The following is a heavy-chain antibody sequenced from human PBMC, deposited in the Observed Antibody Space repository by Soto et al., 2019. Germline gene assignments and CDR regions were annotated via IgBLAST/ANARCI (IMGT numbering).Heavy chain of an antibody. CDR2: ITSSGATV. J-gene: IGHJ4*02. D-gene: IGHD1-26*01. Sequence: SLRLSCAASGFSFSDYSMNWVRQAPGKGLEWVSKITSSGATVHYADSVKGRFTISRDNGMSSLYLEMNSLRDEDTAVYYCARDLYSGSYSEAYWGQGTLVTVSS. CDR1: GFSFSDYS. CDR3: ARDLYSGSYSEAY. V-gene: IGHV3-48*02.